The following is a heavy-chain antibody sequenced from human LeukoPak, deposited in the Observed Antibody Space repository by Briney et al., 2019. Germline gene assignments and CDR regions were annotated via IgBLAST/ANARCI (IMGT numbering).Heavy chain of an antibody. CDR2: MNPNSGNT. D-gene: IGHD3-16*01. V-gene: IGHV1-8*02. CDR1: GYTFTSYD. J-gene: IGHJ4*02. CDR3: ATASLGSYGSDY. Sequence: GASVKVSCKASGYTFTSYDINWVRQATGQGLEWMGWMNPNSGNTGYAQKFQGRVTMTEDTSTDTAYMELSSLRSEDTAVYYCATASLGSYGSDYWGQGTLVTVSS.